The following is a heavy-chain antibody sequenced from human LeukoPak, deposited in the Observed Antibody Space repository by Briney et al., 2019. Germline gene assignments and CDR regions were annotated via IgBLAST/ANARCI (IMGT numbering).Heavy chain of an antibody. V-gene: IGHV1-69*04. D-gene: IGHD6-13*01. CDR1: GGTFSSYA. J-gene: IGHJ4*02. Sequence: ASVKVSCKASGGTFSSYAISWVRQAPGQGLEWMGRIIPILGIANYAQKFQGRVTITADKSTSTAYMELSSLRSEDTAVYYCARDRVSSSSWFYWGQGTLVTVSS. CDR3: ARDRVSSSSWFY. CDR2: IIPILGIA.